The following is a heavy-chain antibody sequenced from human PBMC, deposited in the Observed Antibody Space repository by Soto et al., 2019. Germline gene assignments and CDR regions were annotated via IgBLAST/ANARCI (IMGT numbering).Heavy chain of an antibody. Sequence: QVQLQESGPGLVKSSETLSLTCNVSGGSVSSGTNYWSWSRQLPGKELAWIGYVYYNGNTNYNPPLKSRVTISVDTSKNQFSLKLRSVTAADTAVYYCARGHPFRQYHGWFDPWGQGTLVTVSS. CDR1: GGSVSSGTNY. CDR3: ARGHPFRQYHGWFDP. CDR2: VYYNGNT. V-gene: IGHV4-61*01. D-gene: IGHD2-2*01. J-gene: IGHJ5*02.